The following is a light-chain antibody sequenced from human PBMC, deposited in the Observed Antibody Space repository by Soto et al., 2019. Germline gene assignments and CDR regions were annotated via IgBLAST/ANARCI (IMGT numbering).Light chain of an antibody. CDR3: QQSYSTPPT. Sequence: IQLTQFPSSLSASVGDSVTITCRATQGISSFLAWYQQKPGKAPKLLIYVASSLQSGAPSRFSGSGSGADFTLTFSSLQPEDLATYYCQQSYSTPPTFGQGTKVEIK. CDR2: VAS. J-gene: IGKJ1*01. V-gene: IGKV1-9*01. CDR1: QGISSF.